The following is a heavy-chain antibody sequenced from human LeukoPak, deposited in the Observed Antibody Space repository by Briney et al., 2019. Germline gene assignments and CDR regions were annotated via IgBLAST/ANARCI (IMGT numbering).Heavy chain of an antibody. Sequence: GGSLRLSCAASGFTFSSYSMNWVRQAPGKGLEWVSYISSSSTTIYYADFVKGRFTISRDTAKNSLYLQMNSLRAEDTAVYYCARGTTVTPLAFDYWGQGTLVTVSS. CDR3: ARGTTVTPLAFDY. CDR2: ISSSSTTI. J-gene: IGHJ4*02. V-gene: IGHV3-48*01. CDR1: GFTFSSYS. D-gene: IGHD4-17*01.